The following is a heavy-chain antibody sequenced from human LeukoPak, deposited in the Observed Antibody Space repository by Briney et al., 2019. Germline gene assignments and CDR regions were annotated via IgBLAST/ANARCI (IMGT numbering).Heavy chain of an antibody. Sequence: SETLSLTCAVYDGSFSGYYWSWIRQPPGKGLEWIGEINHSGSTNYNPSLKSRVTISVDTSKNQFSLKLSSVTAADTAVYYCARHGISWLKGFDPWGQGTLVTVSS. CDR1: DGSFSGYY. J-gene: IGHJ5*02. CDR3: ARHGISWLKGFDP. CDR2: INHSGST. D-gene: IGHD5-12*01. V-gene: IGHV4-34*01.